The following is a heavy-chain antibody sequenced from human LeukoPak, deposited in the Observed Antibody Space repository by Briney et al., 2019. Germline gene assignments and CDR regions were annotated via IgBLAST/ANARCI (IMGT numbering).Heavy chain of an antibody. CDR2: INHSGST. CDR1: GGSISSYY. Sequence: SETLSLTCTVSGGSISSYYWSWIRQPPGKGLEWIGEINHSGSTNYNPSLKSRVTISVDTSKNQFSLKLSSVTAADTAVYYCARGPLDDYGGNIWYFDLWGRGTLVTVSS. J-gene: IGHJ2*01. CDR3: ARGPLDDYGGNIWYFDL. D-gene: IGHD4-23*01. V-gene: IGHV4-34*01.